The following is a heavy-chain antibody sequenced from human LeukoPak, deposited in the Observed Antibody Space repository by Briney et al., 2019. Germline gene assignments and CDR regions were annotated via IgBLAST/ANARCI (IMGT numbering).Heavy chain of an antibody. J-gene: IGHJ4*02. CDR1: GFTVSSNY. Sequence: GGSLRLSCGASGFTVSSNYMSWVRQAPGEGLEWVSVIYSGGSTYYADSVKGRFTISRDNSKNTLYLQMNSLRAEDTAVYYCARTAYCSSTSCYQGAFDDWGQGTLVTVSS. D-gene: IGHD2-2*01. V-gene: IGHV3-66*01. CDR2: IYSGGST. CDR3: ARTAYCSSTSCYQGAFDD.